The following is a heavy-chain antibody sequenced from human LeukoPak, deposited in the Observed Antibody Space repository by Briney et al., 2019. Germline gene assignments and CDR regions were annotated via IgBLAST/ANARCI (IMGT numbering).Heavy chain of an antibody. CDR1: GFTFSSYW. J-gene: IGHJ4*02. CDR3: AKPQWLVRPSPGGFDY. D-gene: IGHD6-19*01. CDR2: IKQDGSEK. V-gene: IGHV3-7*03. Sequence: GGSLRLSCAASGFTFSSYWMSWVRQAPGKGLEWVANIKQDGSEKYYVDSVKGRFTISRDNPKNSLYLQMNSLRAEDTAVYYCAKPQWLVRPSPGGFDYWGQGTLVTVSS.